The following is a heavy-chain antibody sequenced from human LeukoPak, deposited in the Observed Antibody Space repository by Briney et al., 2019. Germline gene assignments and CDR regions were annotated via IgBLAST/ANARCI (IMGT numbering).Heavy chain of an antibody. CDR1: GGSISSYY. V-gene: IGHV4-59*12. J-gene: IGHJ6*03. CDR3: ARLVVRGVIRYYYYYMDV. Sequence: SETLSLTCTVSGGSISSYYWSWIRQPPGKGVEWIGYIYYSGSTNYNPSLKSRVTISVDTSKNQFSLKLSSVTAADTAVYYCARLVVRGVIRYYYYYMDVWGKGTTVTISS. CDR2: IYYSGST. D-gene: IGHD3-10*01.